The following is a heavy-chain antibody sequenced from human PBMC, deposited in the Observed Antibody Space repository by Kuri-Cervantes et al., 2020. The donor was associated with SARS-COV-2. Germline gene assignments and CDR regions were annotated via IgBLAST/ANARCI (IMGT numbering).Heavy chain of an antibody. CDR1: GFTFSAYT. D-gene: IGHD6-6*01. CDR3: ARDLGSSTWIYYYYYMDV. Sequence: GGSLRLSCGASGFTFSAYTMNWVRQAPGKALEWISSISGSRSYIYYADSVRGRFTISRDNSKNTLYLQMGSLRAEDMAVYYCARDLGSSTWIYYYYYMDVWGKGTTVTVSS. CDR2: ISGSRSYI. V-gene: IGHV3-21*01. J-gene: IGHJ6*03.